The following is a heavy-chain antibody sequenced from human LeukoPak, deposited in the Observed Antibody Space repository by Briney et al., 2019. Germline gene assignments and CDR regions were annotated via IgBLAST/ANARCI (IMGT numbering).Heavy chain of an antibody. J-gene: IGHJ4*02. CDR1: GYSFTNYW. V-gene: IGHV5-51*01. D-gene: IGHD3-10*01. Sequence: GESLKISCKGSGYSFTNYWIGWVRQMPGKGLEWMGIIYPGDSDTRYSPSFQGQVTISADKSISTAYLQWSSLKASDTAMYYCARQNRYYYGSGSYYFDYWGQGTLVTVSS. CDR2: IYPGDSDT. CDR3: ARQNRYYYGSGSYYFDY.